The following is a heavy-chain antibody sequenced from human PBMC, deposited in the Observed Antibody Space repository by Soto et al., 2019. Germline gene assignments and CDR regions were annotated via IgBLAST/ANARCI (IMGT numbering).Heavy chain of an antibody. V-gene: IGHV4-59*08. CDR3: ARHNTEGGYRFFDN. CDR2: ICYSGST. D-gene: IGHD2-2*02. CDR1: GGSINSYY. Sequence: QVQLQESGPGLVKPSETLSLTCTVSGGSINSYYWSWVRQPPGKGLEWIGYICYSGSTNDNPSLNRRLSISVDTSKNLFSLRLSSVTAADTAVYYCARHNTEGGYRFFDNWGQGTLFTVSS. J-gene: IGHJ4*02.